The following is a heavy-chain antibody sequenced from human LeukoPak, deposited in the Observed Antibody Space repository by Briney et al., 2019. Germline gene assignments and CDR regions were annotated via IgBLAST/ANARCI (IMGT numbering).Heavy chain of an antibody. J-gene: IGHJ6*02. CDR1: GGTFSSYA. CDR3: AREAGYCSSTSCTPGFGYYYYGMDV. Sequence: GASVKVSCKASGGTFSSYAISWVRQAPGQGLEWMGRIIPILGIANYAQKFQGRVTITADKSTSTAYMELSSLRSEDTAVYYCAREAGYCSSTSCTPGFGYYYYGMDVWGQGTTVTVSS. CDR2: IIPILGIA. V-gene: IGHV1-69*04. D-gene: IGHD2-2*01.